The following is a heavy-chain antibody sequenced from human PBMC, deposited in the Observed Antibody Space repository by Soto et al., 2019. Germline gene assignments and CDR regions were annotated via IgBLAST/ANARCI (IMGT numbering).Heavy chain of an antibody. D-gene: IGHD3-3*01. V-gene: IGHV1-18*04. Sequence: AASVKVSCKASGYTFTSYGISWVRQAPGQGLEWMGWISAYNGNTNYAQKLRGRVTMTTDTSTSTAYMELRSLRSDDTAVYYCARGGFLEWLFYQINYYGMDVWGQGTTVTVSS. CDR3: ARGGFLEWLFYQINYYGMDV. CDR1: GYTFTSYG. CDR2: ISAYNGNT. J-gene: IGHJ6*02.